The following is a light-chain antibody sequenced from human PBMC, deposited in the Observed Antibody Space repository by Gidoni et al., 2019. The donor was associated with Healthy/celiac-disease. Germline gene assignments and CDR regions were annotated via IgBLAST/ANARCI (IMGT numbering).Light chain of an antibody. CDR3: QQRSNWPLALT. Sequence: EIVLTQSPATLSLSPGERATLSCRASQSVSSYLAWYQQKPGQAPRLLIYDASNRATGIPARFSGSGSGTDFTLTISSLEPEDFAVYYCQQRSNWPLALTVXGXTKVEIK. CDR1: QSVSSY. V-gene: IGKV3-11*01. CDR2: DAS. J-gene: IGKJ4*01.